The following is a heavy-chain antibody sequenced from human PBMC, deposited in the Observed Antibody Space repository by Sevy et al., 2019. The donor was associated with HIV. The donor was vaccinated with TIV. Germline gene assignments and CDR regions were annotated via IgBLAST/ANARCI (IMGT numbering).Heavy chain of an antibody. D-gene: IGHD4-17*01. CDR3: ARDPAGDYGY. CDR2: VHEVGIT. J-gene: IGHJ4*02. V-gene: IGHV4-59*01. CDR1: GASIRDYY. Sequence: SETLSLTCTVSGASIRDYYWSWIRQPPGKTLEWICYVHEVGITNYNPSLKSRITMSVDTAKNQFSLNLTSVTAADTAVYFCARDPAGDYGYWGRGTLVTVSS.